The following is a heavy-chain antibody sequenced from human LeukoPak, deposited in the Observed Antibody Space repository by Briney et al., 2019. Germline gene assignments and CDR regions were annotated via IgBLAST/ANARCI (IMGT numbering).Heavy chain of an antibody. CDR1: GYTFTDYA. D-gene: IGHD3-22*01. J-gene: IGHJ4*02. CDR2: ISADNGTT. V-gene: IGHV1-3*01. CDR3: AGTYYYDSSGYYPAFDY. Sequence: ASVKVSCKASGYTFTDYAMHWVRQAPGQRLEWMGWISADNGTTEYSQKFQGGVTITRDTSASTAYMDLSSLRSEDTAIYYCAGTYYYDSSGYYPAFDYWGQGTLVTVSS.